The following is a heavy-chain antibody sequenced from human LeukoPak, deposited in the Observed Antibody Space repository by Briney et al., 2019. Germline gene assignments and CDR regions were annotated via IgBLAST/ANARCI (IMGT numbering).Heavy chain of an antibody. CDR3: ATSRGSGSPEDY. V-gene: IGHV3-30-3*01. D-gene: IGHD3-10*01. J-gene: IGHJ4*02. CDR1: GFTFSSYA. CDR2: ISYDGSNK. Sequence: GGSLRLSCAASGFTFSSYAMHWVRQAPGKGLEWVAVISYDGSNKYYADSVKGRFTISRDNSKNTLYLQMNSLRAEDTAVYYCATSRGSGSPEDYWGQGTLVTVSS.